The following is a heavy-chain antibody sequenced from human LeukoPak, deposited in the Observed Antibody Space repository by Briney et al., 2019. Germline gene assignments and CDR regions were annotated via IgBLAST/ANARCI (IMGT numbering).Heavy chain of an antibody. V-gene: IGHV1-18*01. J-gene: IGHJ4*02. CDR2: ISAYNGNT. Sequence: ASVTVSCKASGYTFTSYGISWVRQAPGQGLEWMGWISAYNGNTNYAQKLQGRVTITTDTSTSTAYMELRSLRSDDTAVYYCAGELIVGDKDYWGQGTLVTVSS. D-gene: IGHD1-26*01. CDR1: GYTFTSYG. CDR3: AGELIVGDKDY.